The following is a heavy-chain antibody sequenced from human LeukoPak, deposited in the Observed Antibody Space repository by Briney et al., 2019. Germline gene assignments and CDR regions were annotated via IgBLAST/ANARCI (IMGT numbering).Heavy chain of an antibody. D-gene: IGHD6-19*01. J-gene: IGHJ4*02. Sequence: GRSLRLSCAASGFTFSSYAMRWVRQAPGKGLEWVAVISYDGSNKYYADSVKGRFTISRDNSKNTLYLQMNSLRAEDTAVYYCARGYSSGWYLGDYFDYWGQGTLVTVSS. CDR2: ISYDGSNK. CDR3: ARGYSSGWYLGDYFDY. CDR1: GFTFSSYA. V-gene: IGHV3-30*04.